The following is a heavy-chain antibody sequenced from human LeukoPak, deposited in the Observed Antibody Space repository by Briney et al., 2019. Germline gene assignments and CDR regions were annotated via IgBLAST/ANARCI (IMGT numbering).Heavy chain of an antibody. D-gene: IGHD1-26*01. CDR1: GFTFSSYA. J-gene: IGHJ4*02. Sequence: GGSLRLSCAASGFTFSSYAMTWVRQAPGKGLEWVSVIYSGGRTYYADSVKGRFTISRDNSKNTLYLQMNSLRAEDTAVYYCARSSGSYLYFDNWGQGTLVTVSS. CDR2: IYSGGRT. V-gene: IGHV3-53*01. CDR3: ARSSGSYLYFDN.